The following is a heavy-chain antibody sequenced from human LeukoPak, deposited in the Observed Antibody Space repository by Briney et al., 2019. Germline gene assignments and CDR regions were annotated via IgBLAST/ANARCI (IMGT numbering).Heavy chain of an antibody. Sequence: AASVKVSCKASGYTFASYDITWVRQATGQGLEWMGWMNPNSGNTGYAQKFQGRVTMTRNTSISTAYMDLSSLRSEDTAVYYCTRGHSADWGQGTLVTVSS. J-gene: IGHJ1*01. D-gene: IGHD6-19*01. CDR3: TRGHSAD. CDR2: MNPNSGNT. CDR1: GYTFASYD. V-gene: IGHV1-8*01.